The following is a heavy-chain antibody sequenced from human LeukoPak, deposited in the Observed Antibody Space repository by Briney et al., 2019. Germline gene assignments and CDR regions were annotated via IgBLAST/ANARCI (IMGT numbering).Heavy chain of an antibody. V-gene: IGHV3-64D*06. CDR1: GFTLSSYT. CDR3: VKTYSGTYYDF. D-gene: IGHD1-26*01. J-gene: IGHJ4*02. Sequence: GGSLRLSCAASGFTLSSYTMHWVRQAPGKGLEYVSALSSNGEIKFYADSVKGRFTISRDSSKNTLDLQMSSLRAEDTALYYCVKTYSGTYYDFWGQGTLVTVSS. CDR2: LSSNGEIK.